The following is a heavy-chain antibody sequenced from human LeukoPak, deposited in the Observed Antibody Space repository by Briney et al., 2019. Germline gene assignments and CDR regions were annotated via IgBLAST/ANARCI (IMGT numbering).Heavy chain of an antibody. CDR1: GFTFSSYG. J-gene: IGHJ5*02. Sequence: GGSLRLSCAASGFTFSSYGMHWVRQAPGKGLEWVAVIWYDGSNKYYADSVKGRFTISRDNSKNTLYLQVNSLRAEDTAVYYCARGDPLDPFDPWGQGTLVTVSS. CDR2: IWYDGSNK. CDR3: ARGDPLDPFDP. V-gene: IGHV3-33*01.